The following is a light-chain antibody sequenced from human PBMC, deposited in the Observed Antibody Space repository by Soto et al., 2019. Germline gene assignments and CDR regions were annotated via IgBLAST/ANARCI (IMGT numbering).Light chain of an antibody. CDR3: QVWDSSSDHRGV. V-gene: IGLV3-21*04. CDR2: YDS. Sequence: SYELTQPPSVSVAPGKTARITCGGNNIGSKSVHWYQQKPGQAPVLGIYYDSDRPSGIPGRFSGSNSGNTATLTISMVEAGDEADYYCQVWDSSSDHRGVFGGGTKLTVL. J-gene: IGLJ2*01. CDR1: NIGSKS.